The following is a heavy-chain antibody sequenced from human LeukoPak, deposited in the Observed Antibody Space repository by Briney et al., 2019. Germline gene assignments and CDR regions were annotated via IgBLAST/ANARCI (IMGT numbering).Heavy chain of an antibody. D-gene: IGHD6-19*01. CDR2: INHSGST. Sequence: SETLSLTCAVYGGSFSGYYWSWISQPPGKGVEWIGEINHSGSTNYNPPLKSRVTISVDTSKNQFSLKLSSVTAADTAVYYCEREEAVAGTGSYFDYWGQGTLVTVSS. CDR3: EREEAVAGTGSYFDY. CDR1: GGSFSGYY. V-gene: IGHV4-34*01. J-gene: IGHJ4*02.